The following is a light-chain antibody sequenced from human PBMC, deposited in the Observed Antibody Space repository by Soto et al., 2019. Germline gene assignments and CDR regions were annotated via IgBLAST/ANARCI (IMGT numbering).Light chain of an antibody. CDR2: GAS. Sequence: EIVLTQSPDTLSLSPGERATLSCWASQSINSRYLAWYQQKPGQPPRLLIYGASSRATDIPDRFSASGSGTDFTLTISRLEPEDFAVYYCQQYGSSPPYTFGQGTTLEI. CDR1: QSINSRY. J-gene: IGKJ2*01. CDR3: QQYGSSPPYT. V-gene: IGKV3-20*01.